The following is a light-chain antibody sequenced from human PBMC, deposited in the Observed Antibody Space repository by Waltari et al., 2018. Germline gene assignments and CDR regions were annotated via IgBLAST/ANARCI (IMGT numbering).Light chain of an antibody. CDR3: CSHAGSETYVV. Sequence: QSALTQPASVSGSPGQSITISCTGSGSDIGGSNLVYWYQQHPGKAPKLMIYEVTKRPSGVSIRFSGSKSGNTAALTISGLQAEDEGDYFCCSHAGSETYVVFGGGTKLTVL. J-gene: IGLJ2*01. CDR2: EVT. CDR1: GSDIGGSNL. V-gene: IGLV2-23*02.